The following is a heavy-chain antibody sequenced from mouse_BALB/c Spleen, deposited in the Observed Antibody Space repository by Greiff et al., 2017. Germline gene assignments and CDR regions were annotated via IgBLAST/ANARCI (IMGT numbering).Heavy chain of an antibody. CDR2: INPGSGGT. J-gene: IGHJ2*01. D-gene: IGHD4-1*01. Sequence: QVQLQQSGAELVRPGTSVKVSCKASGYAFTNYLIEWVKQRPGQGLEWIGVINPGSGGTNYNEKFKGKATLTADKSSSTAYMQLSSLTSDDSAVYFCTRLLGGDYWGQGTTLTVSS. V-gene: IGHV1-54*01. CDR3: TRLLGGDY. CDR1: GYAFTNYL.